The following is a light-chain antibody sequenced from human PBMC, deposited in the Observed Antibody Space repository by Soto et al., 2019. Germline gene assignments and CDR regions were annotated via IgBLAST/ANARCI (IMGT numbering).Light chain of an antibody. CDR3: GSYTSSDTPYV. Sequence: QSALTQPASVSGSPGQSITISCTGTSSDVGGYKYVSWYQQHPDKAPKLIIYVVSNRPSGVSNRFSGSKSGNTASLTISGLQAEDEADYYCGSYTSSDTPYVFGTGTQLTVL. CDR2: VVS. CDR1: SSDVGGYKY. V-gene: IGLV2-14*01. J-gene: IGLJ1*01.